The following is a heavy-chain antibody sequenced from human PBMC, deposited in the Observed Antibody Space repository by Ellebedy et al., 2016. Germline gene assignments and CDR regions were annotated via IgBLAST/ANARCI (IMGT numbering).Heavy chain of an antibody. CDR2: IYPGDSDT. CDR1: GYSFTSYW. D-gene: IGHD2-21*02. Sequence: GESLKISXKGSGYSFTSYWIGWVRQMPGKGLEWMGIIYPGDSDTRYSPSFQGQVTISADKSISTAYLQWSSLKASDTAMYYCARVTYCGGDCYSGGAFDIWGQGTMVTVSS. J-gene: IGHJ3*02. V-gene: IGHV5-51*01. CDR3: ARVTYCGGDCYSGGAFDI.